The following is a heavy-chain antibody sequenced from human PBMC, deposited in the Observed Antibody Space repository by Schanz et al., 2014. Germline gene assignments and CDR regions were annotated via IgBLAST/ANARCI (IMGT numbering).Heavy chain of an antibody. CDR2: ITAYNGDT. CDR1: GYTFTSHG. Sequence: QVQLVQSGAEVKKPGASVKVSCKASGYTFTSHGISWVRQAPGQGLEWMGWITAYNGDTNYALKLQGRVTMTTDPSTGTAYMELRSPRSDDTALYYCTRGGYSYALSAFDIWGQGTMVTVSS. J-gene: IGHJ3*02. V-gene: IGHV1-18*01. D-gene: IGHD5-18*01. CDR3: TRGGYSYALSAFDI.